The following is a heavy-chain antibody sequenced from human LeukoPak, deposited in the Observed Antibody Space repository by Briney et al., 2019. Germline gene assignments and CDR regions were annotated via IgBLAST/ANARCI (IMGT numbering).Heavy chain of an antibody. J-gene: IGHJ4*02. V-gene: IGHV4-39*01. CDR1: GGSISSSGYY. CDR2: ISDSRNT. D-gene: IGHD3-3*01. Sequence: SETLSLTCTVSGGSISSSGYYWGCNRQPPGKGLESIGSISDSRNTYYNPSLRIRITRAVYKSKNQLSLKVASVTAADTAVYYCARVNSGSYDSWSGYYPFFFDYWGQGTLVTVSS. CDR3: ARVNSGSYDSWSGYYPFFFDY.